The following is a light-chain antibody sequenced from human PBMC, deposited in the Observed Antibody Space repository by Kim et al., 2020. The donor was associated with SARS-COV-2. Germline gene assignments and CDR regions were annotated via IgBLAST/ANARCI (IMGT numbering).Light chain of an antibody. CDR1: ESISSR. Sequence: DIQMTQSPSTLSASVGDRVTITCRASESISSRMAWYEQKPEKAPKLLIYDASSLESGVPSRFSGSGSGTDFTLTITSLQPDDFATYYCKQYNSYPFTFGQGTKLEI. CDR2: DAS. CDR3: KQYNSYPFT. J-gene: IGKJ2*01. V-gene: IGKV1-5*01.